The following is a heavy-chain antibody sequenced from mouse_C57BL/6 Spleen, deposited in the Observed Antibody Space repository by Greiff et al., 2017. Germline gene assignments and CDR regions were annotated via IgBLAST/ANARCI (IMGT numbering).Heavy chain of an antibody. CDR1: GYTFTSYW. CDR3: TRTHYYGSSSYWYFDV. CDR2: IYPGNSDT. D-gene: IGHD1-1*01. Sequence: EVKLVESGTVLARPGASVKMSCKTSGYTFTSYWMHWVKQRPGQGLEWIGAIYPGNSDTSYNQKFKGKAKLTAVTSASTAYMELSSLTNEDSAVYYCTRTHYYGSSSYWYFDVWGTGTTVTVSS. J-gene: IGHJ1*03. V-gene: IGHV1-5*01.